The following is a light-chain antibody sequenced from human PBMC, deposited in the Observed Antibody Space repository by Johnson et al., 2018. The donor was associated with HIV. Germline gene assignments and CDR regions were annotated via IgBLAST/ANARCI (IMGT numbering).Light chain of an antibody. CDR2: ENN. J-gene: IGLJ1*01. CDR3: GTWDSSLSAVPYV. CDR1: SSNIGNNY. Sequence: QSVLTQPPSVSAAPGQKVTISCSGSSSNIGNNYVSWYQQLPGTAPKLLIYENNKRPSGIPDRFSGSKSGTSATLGITGLQTGDEADYYCGTWDSSLSAVPYVFGTATKVTVL. V-gene: IGLV1-51*01.